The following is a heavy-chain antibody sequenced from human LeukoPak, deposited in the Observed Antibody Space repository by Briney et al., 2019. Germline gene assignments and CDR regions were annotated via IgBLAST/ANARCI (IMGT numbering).Heavy chain of an antibody. D-gene: IGHD1-26*01. CDR1: GGSISSYY. J-gene: IGHJ4*02. CDR2: IYYSGST. Sequence: NPSETLSLTCTVSGGSISSYYWSWIRQPPGKGLEWIGYIYYSGSTNYNPSLKSRVTISVDTSKNQFSLKLSSVTAADTAVYYCARDLHYSGSSLYDYWGQGTLVTVSS. CDR3: ARDLHYSGSSLYDY. V-gene: IGHV4-59*01.